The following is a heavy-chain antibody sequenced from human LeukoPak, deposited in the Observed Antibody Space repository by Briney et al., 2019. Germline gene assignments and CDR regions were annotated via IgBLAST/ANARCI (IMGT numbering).Heavy chain of an antibody. CDR2: ISTTGGTT. J-gene: IGHJ4*02. V-gene: IGHV3-23*01. CDR1: GFTFTSFA. Sequence: RSGGSLRLSCAASGFTFTSFAMSWVRQAPGKGLEWVSAISTTGGTTYYADSVKGRFTISRDNSKNTLYLQMNSLRAEDTAVYYCAKRERVGTTIGHWGQGTLVTVSS. CDR3: AKRERVGTTIGH. D-gene: IGHD1-26*01.